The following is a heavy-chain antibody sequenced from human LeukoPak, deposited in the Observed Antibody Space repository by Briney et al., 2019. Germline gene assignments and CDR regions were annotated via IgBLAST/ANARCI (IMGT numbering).Heavy chain of an antibody. V-gene: IGHV1-2*02. CDR3: ARELGINAFDV. D-gene: IGHD7-27*01. Sequence: ASVKVSCKASGYTLTEKHLYWVRQAPGQGLEWMGWIDPKSGGTNFAQNFQGRLTMTRGTSINTAYMELSRLTSDDTTVYYCARELGINAFDVWGQGTMVTVSS. CDR1: GYTLTEKH. J-gene: IGHJ3*01. CDR2: IDPKSGGT.